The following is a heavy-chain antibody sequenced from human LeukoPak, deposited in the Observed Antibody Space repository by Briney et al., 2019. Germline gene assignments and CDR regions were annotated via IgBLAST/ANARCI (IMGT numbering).Heavy chain of an antibody. Sequence: SETLSLTCAVSGESFSDYYWTWIRQSPLKGLKWIGEINHSGRTYYNPSLKSRVTISVDTSKNQFSLMLTSMTAADAAVYYCARAQVLWFGKLSVPQSFDHWGQGTLVTVSS. V-gene: IGHV4-34*01. J-gene: IGHJ4*02. CDR1: GESFSDYY. CDR2: INHSGRT. D-gene: IGHD3-10*01. CDR3: ARAQVLWFGKLSVPQSFDH.